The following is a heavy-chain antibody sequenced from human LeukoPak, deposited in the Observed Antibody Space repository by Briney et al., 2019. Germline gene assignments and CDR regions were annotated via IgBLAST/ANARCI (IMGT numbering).Heavy chain of an antibody. CDR3: AREYYDSSDYPRQHYFDY. J-gene: IGHJ4*02. V-gene: IGHV3-23*01. CDR2: ISGSGGTT. Sequence: GGSLRLSCAASGFTFSTYAMSWVRQAPGKGLEWVSAISGSGGTTYYADSVKGRFTISRDNSKNTLYLQMNSLRAEDTAVYYCAREYYDSSDYPRQHYFDYWGQGTLVTVSS. CDR1: GFTFSTYA. D-gene: IGHD3-22*01.